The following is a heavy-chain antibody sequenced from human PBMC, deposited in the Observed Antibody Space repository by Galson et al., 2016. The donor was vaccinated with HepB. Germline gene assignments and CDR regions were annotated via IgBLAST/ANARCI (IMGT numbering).Heavy chain of an antibody. V-gene: IGHV6-1*01. CDR2: TYYRSKWYN. CDR3: ARVRSGYSGYANPYYYGMDV. J-gene: IGHJ6*02. D-gene: IGHD5-12*01. CDR1: GDSASSNSAT. Sequence: CAISGDSASSNSATWNWIRQSPSRGLGWLGRTYYRSKWYNDYALSVKSRITINPDTSKNQFSLQLNSVTPEDTAVYYCARVRSGYSGYANPYYYGMDVWGQGTTVTVSS.